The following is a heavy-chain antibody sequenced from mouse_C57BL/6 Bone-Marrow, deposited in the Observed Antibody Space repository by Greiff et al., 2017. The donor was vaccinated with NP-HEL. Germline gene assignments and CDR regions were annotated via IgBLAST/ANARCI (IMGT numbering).Heavy chain of an antibody. CDR3: TRGDDYDDAMDY. CDR1: GFTFSSYA. J-gene: IGHJ4*01. Sequence: EVQGVESGEGLVKPGGSLTLSCAASGFTFSSYAMSWVRQTPEKRLEWVAYISSGGYYIYYADTVKGRFTISRDNARNTLYLQMSSLKSEDTAMYYCTRGDDYDDAMDYWGQGTSVTVSS. D-gene: IGHD2-4*01. CDR2: ISSGGYYI. V-gene: IGHV5-9-1*02.